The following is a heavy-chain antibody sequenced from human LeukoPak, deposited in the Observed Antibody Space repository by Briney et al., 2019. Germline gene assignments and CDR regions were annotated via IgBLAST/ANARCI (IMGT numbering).Heavy chain of an antibody. CDR2: IIPIFGTA. CDR3: ARDPGGYCSSTSCPLSS. D-gene: IGHD2-2*01. Sequence: SVKVSCKASGGTFSSYAISWVRQAPAQGLEWMGGIIPIFGTANYAQKFQGRVTITADESTSTAYMELSSLRSEDTAVYYFARDPGGYCSSTSCPLSSWGQGTLVTVSS. CDR1: GGTFSSYA. J-gene: IGHJ5*02. V-gene: IGHV1-69*13.